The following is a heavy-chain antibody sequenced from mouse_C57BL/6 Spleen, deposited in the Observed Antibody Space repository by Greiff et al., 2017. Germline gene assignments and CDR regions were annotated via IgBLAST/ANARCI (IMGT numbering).Heavy chain of an antibody. V-gene: IGHV1-69*01. Sequence: QVQLQQPGAELVMPGASVKLSCKASGYTFTSYWMHWVKQRPGQGLEWIGEIDPSDSYTNYNQKFKGKSTLTVDKSSSTAYMQLSSLTSEDSAVYYCARYYYGSPWYFDVWGTGTTVTVSS. J-gene: IGHJ1*03. D-gene: IGHD1-1*01. CDR2: IDPSDSYT. CDR1: GYTFTSYW. CDR3: ARYYYGSPWYFDV.